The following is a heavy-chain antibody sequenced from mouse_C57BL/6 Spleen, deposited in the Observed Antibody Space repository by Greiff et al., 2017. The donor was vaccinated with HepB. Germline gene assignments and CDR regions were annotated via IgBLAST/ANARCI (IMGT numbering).Heavy chain of an antibody. CDR1: GYSFTSYY. D-gene: IGHD1-1*01. CDR3: ARSGGSSSFDY. Sequence: QVQLQQSGPELVKPGASVKISCKASGYSFTSYYIHWVKQRPGQGLEWIGWIYPGSGNTKYNEKFKGKATLTADTSSSTAYMQLSSLTSEDSAVYYCARSGGSSSFDYWGQGTTLTVSS. CDR2: IYPGSGNT. J-gene: IGHJ2*01. V-gene: IGHV1-66*01.